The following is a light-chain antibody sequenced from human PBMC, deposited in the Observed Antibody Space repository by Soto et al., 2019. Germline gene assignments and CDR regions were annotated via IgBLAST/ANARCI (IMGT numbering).Light chain of an antibody. CDR1: QYIGRY. CDR2: AAS. J-gene: IGKJ4*01. CDR3: QQTYRPPLP. V-gene: IGKV1-39*01. Sequence: DIQMTQSPSSLSASVGDRVTITCRAGQYIGRYLNWYQQKPGKAPKLLIYAASSLHSGVPSRFSGSGSGTDFTLTISSLQPEVFATYSCQQTYRPPLPSGGGPKVEIK.